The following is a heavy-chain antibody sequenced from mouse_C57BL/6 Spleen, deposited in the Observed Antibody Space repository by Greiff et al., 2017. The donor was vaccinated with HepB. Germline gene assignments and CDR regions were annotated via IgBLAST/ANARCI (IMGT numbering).Heavy chain of an antibody. CDR3: TRYGTGTGY. CDR1: GYTFTDYE. J-gene: IGHJ2*01. Sequence: QVQLQQSGAELVRPGASVTLSCKASGYTFTDYEMHWVKQTPVHGLEWIGAIDPETGGTAYNQKFKGKAILTADKSSSTAYMDLRSLTSEDSAVYYCTRYGTGTGYWGQGTTLTVSS. CDR2: IDPETGGT. D-gene: IGHD4-1*01. V-gene: IGHV1-15*01.